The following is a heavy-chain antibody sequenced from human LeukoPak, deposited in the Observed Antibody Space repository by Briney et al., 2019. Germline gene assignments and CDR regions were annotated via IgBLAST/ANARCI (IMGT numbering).Heavy chain of an antibody. CDR2: IRYDGSNK. J-gene: IGHJ4*02. CDR3: AKDEYSGYDFGRIDY. V-gene: IGHV3-30*02. Sequence: GGSLRLSCAASGFTFSSYGMHWVRQAPGKGLEWVAFIRYDGSNKYYADSVKGRFTISRDNSKNTLYLQMNSLRAEDTAVYYCAKDEYSGYDFGRIDYWGQGTLVTVSS. CDR1: GFTFSSYG. D-gene: IGHD5-12*01.